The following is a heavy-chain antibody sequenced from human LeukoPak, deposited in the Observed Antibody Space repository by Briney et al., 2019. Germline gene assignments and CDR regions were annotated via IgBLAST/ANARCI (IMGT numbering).Heavy chain of an antibody. CDR1: GFTFSSYE. Sequence: GGSLRLSCAASGFTFSSYEMNWVRQAPGKGLEWISYISASGTITHYADSVEGRFTISRDNAKNSLYLQMNSLRAEDTAVYYCVRWGLGKGEAFGIWGQGTMVTVSS. V-gene: IGHV3-48*03. J-gene: IGHJ3*02. D-gene: IGHD3-10*01. CDR3: VRWGLGKGEAFGI. CDR2: ISASGTIT.